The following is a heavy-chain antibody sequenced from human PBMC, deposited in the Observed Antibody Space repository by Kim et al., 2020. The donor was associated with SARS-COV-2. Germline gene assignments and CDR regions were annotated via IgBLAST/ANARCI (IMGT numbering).Heavy chain of an antibody. J-gene: IGHJ4*02. CDR2: GSST. Sequence: GSSTSYADSVKGRFTISRDNAKNTLYLQMNSLRIEDTAVYYCARGQGLGYWGQGTLVTVSS. V-gene: IGHV3-74*01. CDR3: ARGQGLGY.